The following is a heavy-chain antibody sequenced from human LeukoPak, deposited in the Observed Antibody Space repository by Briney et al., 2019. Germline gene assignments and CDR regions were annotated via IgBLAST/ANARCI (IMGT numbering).Heavy chain of an antibody. J-gene: IGHJ4*02. V-gene: IGHV3-7*01. CDR1: GFTFSSYS. CDR2: IKQDGSEK. D-gene: IGHD3-22*01. Sequence: GGSLRLSCAASGFTFSSYSMNWVRQAPGKGLEWVANIKQDGSEKYYVDSVKGRFTISRDNAKNSLYLQMNSLRAEDTAVYYCARLTMRYYYDSSGYTLGAPIDYWGQGTLVTVSS. CDR3: ARLTMRYYYDSSGYTLGAPIDY.